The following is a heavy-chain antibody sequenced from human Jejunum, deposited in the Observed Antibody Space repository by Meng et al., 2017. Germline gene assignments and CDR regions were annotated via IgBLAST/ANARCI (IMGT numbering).Heavy chain of an antibody. Sequence: GESLKISCAASGFSFSTYGIHWVRLAPGRGLEWVALMSFDGNNRYYADSVKGRFSISRDTSKDTLYLEMNSLRSEDTAVYYCARDRDILTGFFYYGMDVWGQGTTVTVSS. V-gene: IGHV3-30*04. CDR2: MSFDGNNR. J-gene: IGHJ6*02. D-gene: IGHD3-9*01. CDR1: GFSFSTYG. CDR3: ARDRDILTGFFYYGMDV.